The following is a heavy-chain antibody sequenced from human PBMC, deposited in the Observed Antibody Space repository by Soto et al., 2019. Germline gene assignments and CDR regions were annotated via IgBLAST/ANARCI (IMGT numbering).Heavy chain of an antibody. J-gene: IGHJ5*02. CDR1: GGTFTNYA. V-gene: IGHV1-69*01. CDR3: ARTTTAYTWFDL. CDR2: IIPISGAV. Sequence: QVQLVQSGAEVKKPGSSVKVSCKASGGTFTNYAINWVRQAPGQGLEWMGGIIPISGAVNYAPKFQGRVTITADESTRTVYMALSSLRSENTAVYYCARTTTAYTWFDLWGQGTLVTVSS. D-gene: IGHD4-17*01.